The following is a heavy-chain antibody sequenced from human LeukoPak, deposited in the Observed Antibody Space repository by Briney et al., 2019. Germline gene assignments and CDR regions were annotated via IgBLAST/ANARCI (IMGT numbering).Heavy chain of an antibody. D-gene: IGHD6-19*01. J-gene: IGHJ6*02. CDR1: GGSISSYY. CDR3: ARGAVAGTLYYGMDV. Sequence: SETLSLTCTVSGGSISSYYWSWIRQPPGKGLEWIGYIYYSGSTNYNPSLKSRVTISKDTSKKQLSLKLSSVTAADTAVYFCARGAVAGTLYYGMDVWGQGTTVTVSS. V-gene: IGHV4-59*01. CDR2: IYYSGST.